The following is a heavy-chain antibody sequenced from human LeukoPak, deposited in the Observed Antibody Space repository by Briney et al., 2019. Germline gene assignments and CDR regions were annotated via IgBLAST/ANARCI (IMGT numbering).Heavy chain of an antibody. CDR1: GFTFSSYA. Sequence: QSGGSLRLSCAASGFTFSSYAMSWVRQAPGKGLEWVSAISGSGGSTYYADSVKGRFTISRDNSKNTLYLQMNSLRAEDTAVYYCAKDLANPITIFGVVTAYYGMDVWGQGTTVTVSS. CDR3: AKDLANPITIFGVVTAYYGMDV. CDR2: ISGSGGST. V-gene: IGHV3-23*01. D-gene: IGHD3-3*01. J-gene: IGHJ6*02.